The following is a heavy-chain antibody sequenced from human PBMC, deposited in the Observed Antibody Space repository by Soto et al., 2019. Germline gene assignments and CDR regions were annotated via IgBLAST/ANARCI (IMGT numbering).Heavy chain of an antibody. CDR1: GFTFDDYA. CDR3: AKDMDYYDSSGPLDY. V-gene: IGHV3-9*01. Sequence: GGSLRLSCAASGFTFDDYAMHWVRQAPGKGLEWVSGISWNSGSIGYADSVKGRFTISRDNAKNSLYLQMNSLRAEDTALYYCAKDMDYYDSSGPLDYWGQGTLVTVSS. CDR2: ISWNSGSI. D-gene: IGHD3-22*01. J-gene: IGHJ4*02.